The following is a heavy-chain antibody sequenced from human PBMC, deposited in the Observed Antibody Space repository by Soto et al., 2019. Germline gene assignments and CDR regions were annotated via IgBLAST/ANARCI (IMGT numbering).Heavy chain of an antibody. CDR2: ISYDGSNK. D-gene: IGHD5-18*01. V-gene: IGHV3-30-3*01. CDR3: ARDPLWGTAMVLWYFDL. J-gene: IGHJ2*01. CDR1: GFTFSSYA. Sequence: QVQLVESGGDVVQPGRSLRLSCAASGFTFSSYAMHWVRQAPGKGLEWVAVISYDGSNKYYADSVKGRFTISRDNSKNMLYLQMHSLRAEDTAVYYCARDPLWGTAMVLWYFDLWGRGTLVTVYS.